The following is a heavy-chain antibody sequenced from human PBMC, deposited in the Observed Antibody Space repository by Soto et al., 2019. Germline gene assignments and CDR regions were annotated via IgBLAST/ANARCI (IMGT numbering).Heavy chain of an antibody. Sequence: QLVESGGGLVKPGGSLRLSCATSGFPFSNAWMNWVGQAPGKGLEWVGRIKIKNDGGTTDYAAPVKGRFTISRDDPRNTLYLQMNSLNTEDTAVYYCTTASMGGYFDYWGQGTLVTVSS. CDR2: IKIKNDGGTT. V-gene: IGHV3-15*07. J-gene: IGHJ4*02. D-gene: IGHD3-16*01. CDR3: TTASMGGYFDY. CDR1: GFPFSNAW.